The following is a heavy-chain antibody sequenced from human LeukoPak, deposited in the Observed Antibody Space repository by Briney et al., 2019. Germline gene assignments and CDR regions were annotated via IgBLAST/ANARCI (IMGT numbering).Heavy chain of an antibody. CDR1: GGSISSGGYY. CDR3: ARGGIAVAKFNWFDP. V-gene: IGHV4-39*07. D-gene: IGHD6-19*01. CDR2: INHSGST. Sequence: SETLSLTCTVSGGSISSGGYYWSWIRQPPGKGLEWIGEINHSGSTNYNPSLKSRVTISVDTSKNQFSLKPSSVTAADTAVYYCARGGIAVAKFNWFDPWGQGTLVTVSS. J-gene: IGHJ5*02.